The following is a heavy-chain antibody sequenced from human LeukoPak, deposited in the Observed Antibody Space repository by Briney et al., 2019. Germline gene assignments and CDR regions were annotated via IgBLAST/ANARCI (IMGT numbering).Heavy chain of an antibody. CDR2: ISYSGST. CDR1: GGSIRSKY. D-gene: IGHD6-19*01. V-gene: IGHV4-59*08. J-gene: IGHJ4*02. CDR3: ARGQAVAYT. Sequence: SETLSLNCTVSGGSIRSKYWSWFRQSPGRGLEWIGYISYSGSTNYNPSLKCRVTISKDTSKNQLSLRLRSVTAADTAVYYCARGQAVAYTWGQGTLVSVSS.